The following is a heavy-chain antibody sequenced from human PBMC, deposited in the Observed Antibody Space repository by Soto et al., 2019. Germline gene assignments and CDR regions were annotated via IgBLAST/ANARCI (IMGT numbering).Heavy chain of an antibody. CDR3: AKDYLPSHPLEGNWFDP. CDR2: ISGSGGST. Sequence: EVQLLESGGGLVQPGGSLRLSCAASGFTFSSYAMSWVRQAPGKGLEWVSAISGSGGSTYYADSVKGRFTISRDNSKNTLELQMNSLRAEDTAVYYCAKDYLPSHPLEGNWFDPWGQGTLVTVSS. J-gene: IGHJ5*02. V-gene: IGHV3-23*01. CDR1: GFTFSSYA.